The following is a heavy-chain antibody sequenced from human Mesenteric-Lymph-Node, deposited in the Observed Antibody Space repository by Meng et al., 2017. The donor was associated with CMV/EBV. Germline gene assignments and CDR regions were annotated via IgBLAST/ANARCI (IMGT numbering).Heavy chain of an antibody. V-gene: IGHV2-70*18. CDR3: ARDIVVVPAAGPYYYYGMDV. Sequence: WVRQPPGKALEWLALIDWDDDKYYSTSLKTRLTISKDTSKNQVVLTMTNMDPVDTATYYCARDIVVVPAAGPYYYYGMDVWGQGTTVTVSS. D-gene: IGHD2-2*01. J-gene: IGHJ6*02. CDR2: IDWDDDK.